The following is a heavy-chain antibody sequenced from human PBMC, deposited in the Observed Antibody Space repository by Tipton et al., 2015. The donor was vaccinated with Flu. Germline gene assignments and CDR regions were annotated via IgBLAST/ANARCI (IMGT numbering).Heavy chain of an antibody. CDR1: GFTFSNYA. CDR3: ARRVYSNYVSDPKSWFDP. J-gene: IGHJ5*02. V-gene: IGHV3-23*01. Sequence: SLRLSCAASGFTFSNYAMNWVRQAPGKGLEWVSGISGSGGTTYYAGSVKGRFTISRDNSKNTLSLQMNSLRAEDTAVYYCARRVYSNYVSDPKSWFDPWGQGILVTVSS. D-gene: IGHD4-11*01. CDR2: ISGSGGTT.